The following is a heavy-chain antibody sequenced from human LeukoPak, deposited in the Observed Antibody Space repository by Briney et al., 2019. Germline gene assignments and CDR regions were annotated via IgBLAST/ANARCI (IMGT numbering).Heavy chain of an antibody. Sequence: GGSLRLSCAAPGFSFDDYAIHWVRQAPGKGREWVSLISGDGGSTFYADSVKGRFTISRDNSKNSLYLQMSSMRSEDTALYYCARESDSSGWYDSWGQGTLVTVSS. D-gene: IGHD3-22*01. V-gene: IGHV3-43*02. CDR3: ARESDSSGWYDS. CDR1: GFSFDDYA. CDR2: ISGDGGST. J-gene: IGHJ5*01.